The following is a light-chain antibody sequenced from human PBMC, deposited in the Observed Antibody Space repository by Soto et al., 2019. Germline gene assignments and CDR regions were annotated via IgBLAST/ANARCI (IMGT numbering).Light chain of an antibody. CDR3: SSYAGSNNFVV. CDR2: DVS. V-gene: IGLV2-8*01. CDR1: SSDVGGYNY. Sequence: QSALTQPPSASGSPGQSVTISCTGTSSDVGGYNYVSWYQQHPGKAPKLMIYDVSKRPSGVPDRFSGSKSGNTASLTVSGLQAEDEADYYCSSYAGSNNFVVFGGGTKLPVL. J-gene: IGLJ2*01.